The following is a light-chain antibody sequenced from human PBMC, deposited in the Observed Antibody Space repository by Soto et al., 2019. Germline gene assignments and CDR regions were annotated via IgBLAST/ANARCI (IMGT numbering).Light chain of an antibody. J-gene: IGLJ2*01. Sequence: QPVLTQSPSASASLGASVKLTCTLSSGHSNYAIAWHQQQPEKGPRYLMKLNSDGSHSKGDGIPDRFSGSISGAERYPTISSLQSEDEADYYCQTWDTGTVVFGGGTKLTVL. CDR1: SGHSNYA. CDR3: QTWDTGTVV. V-gene: IGLV4-69*01. CDR2: LNSDGSH.